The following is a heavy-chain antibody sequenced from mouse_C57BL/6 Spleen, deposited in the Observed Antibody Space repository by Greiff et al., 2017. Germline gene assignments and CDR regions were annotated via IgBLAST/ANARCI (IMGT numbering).Heavy chain of an antibody. Sequence: VQLQQSGAELVKPGASVKISCKASGYAFSSYWMNWVKQRPGKGLEWIGQIYPGDGDTNYNGKFKGKATLTADKSSSTVYMQLSSLTSEDYAVYFCARKKDYYSNFYFDYWGQGTTLTVSS. J-gene: IGHJ2*01. CDR1: GYAFSSYW. D-gene: IGHD2-5*01. CDR2: IYPGDGDT. V-gene: IGHV1-80*01. CDR3: ARKKDYYSNFYFDY.